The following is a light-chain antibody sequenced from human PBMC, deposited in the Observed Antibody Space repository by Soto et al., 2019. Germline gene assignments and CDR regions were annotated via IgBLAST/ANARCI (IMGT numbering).Light chain of an antibody. V-gene: IGKV1-5*03. CDR2: KAS. CDR3: QRYNTYPLT. CDR1: QSIDAW. J-gene: IGKJ4*01. Sequence: IQMTQSPSTLPASVGDIVTIACRASQSIDAWLAWYQQKPWKAPKVLIYKASSLERGVPSRFSGSGSGTEFNLTISSLQPDASATYYCQRYNTYPLTFGGGTKVEIK.